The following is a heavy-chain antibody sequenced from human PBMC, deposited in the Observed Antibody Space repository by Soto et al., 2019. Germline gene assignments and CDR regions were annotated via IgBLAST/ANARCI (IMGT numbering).Heavy chain of an antibody. D-gene: IGHD6-6*01. J-gene: IGHJ4*02. CDR2: ISYDGSNK. Sequence: QVQLVESGGGVVQPGRSLRLSCAASGFTFSSYAMHWVRQAPGKGLEWVAVISYDGSNKYYADSVKGRFTISRDNSKNTLYQQMNSLRAEDTAVYYCARARSSPRRMYFDYWGQGTLVTVSS. CDR3: ARARSSPRRMYFDY. CDR1: GFTFSSYA. V-gene: IGHV3-30-3*01.